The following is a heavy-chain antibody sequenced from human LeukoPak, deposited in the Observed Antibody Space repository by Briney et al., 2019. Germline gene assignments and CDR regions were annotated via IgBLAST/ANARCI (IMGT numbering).Heavy chain of an antibody. D-gene: IGHD3-22*01. CDR3: ALTYSSGYYYDAFDI. CDR1: GDSISSGGYS. J-gene: IGHJ3*02. Sequence: PSETLSLTCAVSGDSISSGGYSWSWIRQPPGKGLEWIAYIHDSGSTYNNPSRKTRLSISIDTSKNQFSLKLSSVTAADTAVYYCALTYSSGYYYDAFDIWGQGTMVTVSS. CDR2: IHDSGST. V-gene: IGHV4-30-4*07.